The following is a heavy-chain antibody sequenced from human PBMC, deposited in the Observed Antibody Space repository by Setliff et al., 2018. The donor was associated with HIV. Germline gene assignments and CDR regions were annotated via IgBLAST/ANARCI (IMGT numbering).Heavy chain of an antibody. J-gene: IGHJ6*03. D-gene: IGHD1-26*01. CDR3: ARGPNRYSGTYSYYYYMDV. Sequence: GSLRLSCEASGFTLSNFWMSWVRQAPGKGLEWVANIKKDGSEKYYVDSVKGRFTISRDDAKNSLFLQMNSLRAEDTAVYYCARGPNRYSGTYSYYYYMDVWGKGTTVTISS. V-gene: IGHV3-7*04. CDR2: IKKDGSEK. CDR1: GFTLSNFW.